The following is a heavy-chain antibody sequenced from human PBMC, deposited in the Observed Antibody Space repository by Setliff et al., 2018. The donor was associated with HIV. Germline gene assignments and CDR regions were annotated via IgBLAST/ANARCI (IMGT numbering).Heavy chain of an antibody. CDR1: GGSISSSSYY. D-gene: IGHD6-19*01. J-gene: IGHJ5*02. CDR3: ARTSIRSGWGRNNWFDP. Sequence: SETLSLTCTVSGGSISSSSYYWGWIRQPPGKGLEWIGSIYYSGSTYYNPSLKSRVTISVDTSKNQFSLKLSSVTAADTAVYYCARTSIRSGWGRNNWFDPWGQGTLVTVSS. CDR2: IYYSGST. V-gene: IGHV4-39*01.